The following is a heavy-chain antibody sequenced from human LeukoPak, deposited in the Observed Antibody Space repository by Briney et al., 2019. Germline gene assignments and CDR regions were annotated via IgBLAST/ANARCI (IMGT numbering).Heavy chain of an antibody. V-gene: IGHV3-30*19. Sequence: GGSLRLSCAASGFTFSSYGMHWVRQAPGKGLEWVAVISYDGSNKYYADSVKGRFTISRDNSKNTLYLQMNSLRAEDTAVYYCARAYGDGYNFGYWGQGTLVTVSS. CDR3: ARAYGDGYNFGY. CDR1: GFTFSSYG. D-gene: IGHD5-24*01. J-gene: IGHJ4*02. CDR2: ISYDGSNK.